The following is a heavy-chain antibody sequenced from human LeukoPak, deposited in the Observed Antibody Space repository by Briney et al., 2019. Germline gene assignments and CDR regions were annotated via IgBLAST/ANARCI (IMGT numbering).Heavy chain of an antibody. CDR2: ISSSSSSI. J-gene: IGHJ4*02. V-gene: IGHV3-21*01. D-gene: IGHD3-9*01. Sequence: GGSLRLSCAASGFTFSSFTMNWVRQAPGKGLEWVSSISSSSSSIYYADSVKGRFTISRDNAKNSLYQQMNSLRAEDAAVYYCARAGLRYFDCDYWGQGTLVTVSS. CDR3: ARAGLRYFDCDY. CDR1: GFTFSSFT.